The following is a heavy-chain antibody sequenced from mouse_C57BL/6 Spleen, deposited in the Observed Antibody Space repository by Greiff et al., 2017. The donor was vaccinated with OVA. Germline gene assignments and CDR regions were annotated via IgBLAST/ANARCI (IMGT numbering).Heavy chain of an antibody. J-gene: IGHJ4*01. CDR3: ARSGLRQEDYYAMDY. CDR2: IWTGGGT. D-gene: IGHD2-12*01. Sequence: VQLQQSGPGLVAPSQSLSITCTVSGFSLTSYAISWVRQPPGKGLEWLGVIWTGGGTNYNSALKSRLSISKDNSKSQVFLKMNSLQTDDTARYYCARSGLRQEDYYAMDYWGQGTSVTVSS. CDR1: GFSLTSYA. V-gene: IGHV2-9-1*01.